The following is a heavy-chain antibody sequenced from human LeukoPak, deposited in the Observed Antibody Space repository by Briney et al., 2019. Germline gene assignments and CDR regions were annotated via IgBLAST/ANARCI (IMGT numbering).Heavy chain of an antibody. CDR3: ASVSPRGAMDV. Sequence: GGSLRLSCEASGFIFSSYGFHWVRQAPGKGLEWVTLISYDGRNQYYGQSVKGRFTISRDNAKNSLYLQMNSLRAEDTAVYYCASVSPRGAMDVWGKGTTVTVSS. D-gene: IGHD1-26*01. CDR2: ISYDGRNQ. CDR1: GFIFSSYG. J-gene: IGHJ6*03. V-gene: IGHV3-30*03.